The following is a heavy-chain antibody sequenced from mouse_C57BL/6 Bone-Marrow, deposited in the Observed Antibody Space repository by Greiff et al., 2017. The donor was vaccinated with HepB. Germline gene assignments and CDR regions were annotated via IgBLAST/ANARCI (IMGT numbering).Heavy chain of an antibody. J-gene: IGHJ3*01. CDR1: GFTFSDYG. V-gene: IGHV5-15*01. CDR3: ARELFAY. Sequence: EVKLMESGGGLVQPGGSLKLSCAASGFTFSDYGMAWVRQAPRKGHEWVAFISNLAYSIYYADTVTGRFTISRENAKNTLYLEMSSLRSEDTAMYYCARELFAYWGQGTLVTVSA. CDR2: ISNLAYSI.